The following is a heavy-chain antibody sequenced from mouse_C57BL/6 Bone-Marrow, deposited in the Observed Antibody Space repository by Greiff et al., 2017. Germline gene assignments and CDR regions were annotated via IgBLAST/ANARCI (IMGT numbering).Heavy chain of an antibody. Sequence: QVHVKQSGAELARPGASVKLSCKASGYTFTSYGISWVKQRTGQGLEWIGEIYPRSGNTYYNEKFKGKATLTADKSSSTAYMELRSLTSEDSAVDFCAHSNYEREMDYWGQGTSVTVSS. V-gene: IGHV1-81*01. D-gene: IGHD2-5*01. CDR2: IYPRSGNT. CDR1: GYTFTSYG. J-gene: IGHJ4*01. CDR3: AHSNYEREMDY.